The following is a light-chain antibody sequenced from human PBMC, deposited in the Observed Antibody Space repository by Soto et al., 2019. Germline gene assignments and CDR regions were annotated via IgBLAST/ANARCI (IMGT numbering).Light chain of an antibody. CDR2: EVS. CDR3: SSFTTTNTWV. Sequence: QSVLTQPASVSGSPGQSITISCTGTRSDVGGYNSVCWHQQHPGKAPKLIIYEVSNRPSGISDRFSASKSGNTASLTISGLQAADEADYYCSSFTTTNTWVFGGGTKLTVL. V-gene: IGLV2-14*01. J-gene: IGLJ3*02. CDR1: RSDVGGYNS.